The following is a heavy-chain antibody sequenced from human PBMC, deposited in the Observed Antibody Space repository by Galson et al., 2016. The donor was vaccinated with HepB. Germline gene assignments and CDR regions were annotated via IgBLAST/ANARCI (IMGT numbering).Heavy chain of an antibody. Sequence: SLRLSCAASGFTFSNFGMHWVRQAPGKGLEWVAVIWDDGTDKYYLDSVKGRFTISRDNSRKTLYLQMNSLGAEDTAVYYCARESSGTTRGALDYWGQGTLVTVYS. CDR1: GFTFSNFG. D-gene: IGHD1-1*01. CDR2: IWDDGTDK. J-gene: IGHJ4*02. CDR3: ARESSGTTRGALDY. V-gene: IGHV3-33*01.